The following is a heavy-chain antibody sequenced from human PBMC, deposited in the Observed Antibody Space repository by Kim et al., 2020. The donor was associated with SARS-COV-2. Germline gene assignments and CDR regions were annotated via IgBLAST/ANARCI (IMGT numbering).Heavy chain of an antibody. J-gene: IGHJ4*02. D-gene: IGHD3-10*01. V-gene: IGHV3-30*02. Sequence: YAASVKGRFTISRANSKNTLYLQMNSLRTEDTAVYFCAKGAMSRGADRDYWGQGTLVTVSS. CDR3: AKGAMSRGADRDY.